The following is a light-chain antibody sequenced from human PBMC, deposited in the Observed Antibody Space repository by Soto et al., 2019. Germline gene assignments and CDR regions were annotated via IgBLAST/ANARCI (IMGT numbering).Light chain of an antibody. CDR1: SSDVGGYNY. V-gene: IGLV2-14*01. CDR2: EVS. Sequence: QSALTQPASVSGSPGQSITISCTGTSSDVGGYNYVSWYQQHPGKAPKLMIYEVSNRPSGVSNRFSGSKSGKTASLTISGLQAEDEADYYCSSYTSSSTHWVFGGGTKLTVL. J-gene: IGLJ3*02. CDR3: SSYTSSSTHWV.